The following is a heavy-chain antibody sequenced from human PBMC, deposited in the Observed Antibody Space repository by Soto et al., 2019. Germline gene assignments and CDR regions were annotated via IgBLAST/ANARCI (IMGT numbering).Heavy chain of an antibody. CDR2: ISYDGSNK. CDR1: GFTFSSYG. Sequence: SCAASGFTFSSYGMHWVRQAPGKGLEWVAVISYDGSNKYYADSVKGRFTISRDNSKNTLYLQMNSLRAEDTAVYYCAKDLVPAASYYYYYGMDVWGQGTTVTVSS. D-gene: IGHD2-2*01. V-gene: IGHV3-30*18. J-gene: IGHJ6*02. CDR3: AKDLVPAASYYYYYGMDV.